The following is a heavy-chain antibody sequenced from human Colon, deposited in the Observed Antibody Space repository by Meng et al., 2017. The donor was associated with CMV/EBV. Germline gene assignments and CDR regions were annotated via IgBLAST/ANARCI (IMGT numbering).Heavy chain of an antibody. CDR3: AIGQYLLRDSSLIFYYFDY. D-gene: IGHD3/OR15-3a*01. CDR1: GVSFSSYV. Sequence: SVKLSCKLSGVSFSSYVVSWVRHAPGQGLEWVGGINPILNMVTYAQRFEGRVTITADQPKSIVYMELSGLRSEDTAIFYCAIGQYLLRDSSLIFYYFDYWGQGTLVTVSS. V-gene: IGHV1-69*10. J-gene: IGHJ4*02. CDR2: INPILNMV.